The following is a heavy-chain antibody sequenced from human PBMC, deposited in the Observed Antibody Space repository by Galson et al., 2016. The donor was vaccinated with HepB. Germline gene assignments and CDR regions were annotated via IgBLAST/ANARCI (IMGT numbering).Heavy chain of an antibody. J-gene: IGHJ3*02. CDR3: AKLPGAAAATSDPFDI. CDR1: GFSFNNYG. V-gene: IGHV3-30*18. CDR2: ISYDGGNK. D-gene: IGHD6-13*01. Sequence: SLRLSCAASGFSFNNYGMHWVRQAPGKWLEWVAVISYDGGNKYYADSVKGRFTISRDNSKNTLFLQMNSLRTEDTAVYCCAKLPGAAAATSDPFDIWGQGTMVTVS.